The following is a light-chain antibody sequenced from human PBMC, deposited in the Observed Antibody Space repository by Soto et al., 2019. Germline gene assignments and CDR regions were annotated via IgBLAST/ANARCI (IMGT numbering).Light chain of an antibody. V-gene: IGKV3-15*01. CDR3: QEYNTWPWT. CDR2: GAS. CDR1: QSVNNN. Sequence: ETLMTQSPATLSVSPGERATLSCRASQSVNNNLAWYQQKLGQAPRVLIYGASTRATGIPARFTGSGSGTEFILTITRLQSEDSAVYSCQEYNTWPWTFGQGTKVEFK. J-gene: IGKJ1*01.